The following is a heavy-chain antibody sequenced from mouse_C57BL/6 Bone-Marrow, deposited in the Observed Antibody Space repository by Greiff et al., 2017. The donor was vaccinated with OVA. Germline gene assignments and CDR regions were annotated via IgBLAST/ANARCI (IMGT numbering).Heavy chain of an antibody. V-gene: IGHV1-81*01. J-gene: IGHJ3*01. CDR3: AGGRAAQDSFAY. Sequence: LEESGAELARPGASVKLSCKASGYTFTSYGISWVKQRTGQGLEWIGEIYPRSGNTYYNEKFKGKATLTADKSSSTAYMELRSLTSEDSAVYFCAGGRAAQDSFAYWGQGTLVTVSA. CDR2: IYPRSGNT. D-gene: IGHD3-2*02. CDR1: GYTFTSYG.